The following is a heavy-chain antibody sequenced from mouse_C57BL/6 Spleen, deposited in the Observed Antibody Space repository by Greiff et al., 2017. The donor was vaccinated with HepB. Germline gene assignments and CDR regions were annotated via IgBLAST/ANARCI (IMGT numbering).Heavy chain of an antibody. CDR3: ARGVTLDY. D-gene: IGHD2-2*01. J-gene: IGHJ2*01. V-gene: IGHV14-2*01. CDR1: GFNIKDYY. CDR2: IDHEDGET. Sequence: EVQLQQSGAELVKPGASVKLSCTASGFNIKDYYMHWVKQRTEQGLEWIGRIDHEDGETKYAPKFQSKATITADTSSNTAYLQLSSLTSEDTAVYYCARGVTLDYWGQGTTLTVSS.